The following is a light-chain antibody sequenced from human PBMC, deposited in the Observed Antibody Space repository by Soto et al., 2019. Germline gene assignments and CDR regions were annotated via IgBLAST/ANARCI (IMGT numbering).Light chain of an antibody. CDR1: QTIVSTY. J-gene: IGKJ1*01. CDR3: QQYSGSPPRT. Sequence: EVVVTKSPGTLSLSPGERATLYCRTSQTIVSTYLAWYQHKAGQAPRLLMYGTSSRATGIPDRFSGSGSGTDFTLTISSVEPEDSAIYYCQQYSGSPPRTFGQGTKVEIK. CDR2: GTS. V-gene: IGKV3-20*01.